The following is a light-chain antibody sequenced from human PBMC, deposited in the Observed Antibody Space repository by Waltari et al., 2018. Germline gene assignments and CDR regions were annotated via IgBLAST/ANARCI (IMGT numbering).Light chain of an antibody. V-gene: IGKV3-20*01. J-gene: IGKJ1*01. CDR3: QHYVSLPVT. Sequence: EILLTQSPGTLSVSPGDRSTLSCRAGQSVGRSLAWYQQKPGQPPRLLIYGSSNRATGTPDRFSGGGSGTDFSLTISRLEPEDVAVYYCQHYVSLPVTFGQGTKVEIK. CDR2: GSS. CDR1: QSVGRS.